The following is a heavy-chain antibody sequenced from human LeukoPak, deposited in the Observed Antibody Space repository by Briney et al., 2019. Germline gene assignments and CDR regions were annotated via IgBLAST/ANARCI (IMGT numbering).Heavy chain of an antibody. Sequence: SRTLSPTRAMSGDSLSSISAAWNWIRQSPSSGLEWRGRTYDKSKTNNDYSVSVKRRITISPDTSDNQFSLQLHSVTRADTAVYYCAREGTAMVQYYFDYWGQGAMVTVSS. CDR3: AREGTAMVQYYFDY. D-gene: IGHD5-18*01. CDR1: GDSLSSISAA. V-gene: IGHV6-1*01. CDR2: TYDKSKTNN. J-gene: IGHJ4*02.